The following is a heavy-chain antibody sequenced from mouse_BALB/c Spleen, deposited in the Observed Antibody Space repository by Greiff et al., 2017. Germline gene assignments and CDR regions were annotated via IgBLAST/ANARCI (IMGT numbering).Heavy chain of an antibody. CDR3: TRVTTVVGDY. CDR1: GFTFSSYT. CDR2: ISSGGSYT. J-gene: IGHJ2*01. Sequence: EVQGVESGGGLVKPGGSLKLSCAASGFTFSSYTMSWVRQTPEKRLEWVATISSGGSYTYYPDSVKGRFTISRDNAKNTLYLQMSSLKSEDTAMYYCTRVTTVVGDYWGQGTTLTVSS. D-gene: IGHD1-1*01. V-gene: IGHV5-6-4*01.